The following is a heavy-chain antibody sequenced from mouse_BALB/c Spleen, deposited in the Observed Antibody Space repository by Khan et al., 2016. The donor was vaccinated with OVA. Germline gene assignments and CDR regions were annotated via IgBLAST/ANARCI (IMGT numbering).Heavy chain of an antibody. D-gene: IGHD2-14*01. CDR3: AKEGAYYRSDGWFAY. Sequence: VQLQQSGAELARPGASVKMSCKASGYTFTTYTIHWVKQRPGQGLEWIGYIIPSTDYTTYNQKFKDKATLTAHKSSSTAYMQLSSLTSDDSAVYYCAKEGAYYRSDGWFAYWGQGTLVTVSA. CDR2: IIPSTDYT. V-gene: IGHV1-4*01. CDR1: GYTFTTYT. J-gene: IGHJ3*01.